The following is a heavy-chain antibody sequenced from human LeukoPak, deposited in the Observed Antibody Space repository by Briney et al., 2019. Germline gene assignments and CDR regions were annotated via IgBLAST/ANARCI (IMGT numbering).Heavy chain of an antibody. D-gene: IGHD3-22*01. CDR3: ARYADSSGYHHYYYYYYMDV. CDR1: GYSFTSYW. CDR2: IYPGDSDI. Sequence: GESLKISCKGSGYSFTSYWIGWVRQMPGKGLEWMGIIYPGDSDIRYSPSFQGQVTISADKSISTAYLQWSSLKASDTAMYYCARYADSSGYHHYYYYYYMDVWGKGTTVTVSS. J-gene: IGHJ6*03. V-gene: IGHV5-51*01.